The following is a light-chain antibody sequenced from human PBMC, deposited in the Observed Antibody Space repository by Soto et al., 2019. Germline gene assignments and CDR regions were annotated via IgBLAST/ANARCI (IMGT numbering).Light chain of an antibody. CDR1: NNDVGSYDL. CDR3: SSYAGLATYVL. Sequence: SVLTQPASVSGSPGQSITVSCTGTNNDVGSYDLVSWYRQSPGEAPKLIIYDVTKRPSGVSDRFSASKSGNTASLTISGLQPEDEADYYCSSYAGLATYVLFGGGT. V-gene: IGLV2-23*02. CDR2: DVT. J-gene: IGLJ2*01.